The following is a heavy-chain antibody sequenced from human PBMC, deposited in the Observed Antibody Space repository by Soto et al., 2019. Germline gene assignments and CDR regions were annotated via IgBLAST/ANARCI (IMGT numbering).Heavy chain of an antibody. V-gene: IGHV4-59*01. CDR1: GGSISSYY. CDR2: IYYSGST. Sequence: SETLSLTCTVSGGSISSYYWSWIRQPPGKGLEWIGYIYYSGSTNYNPSLKSRVTISVDTSKNQFSLKLSSVTAADTAVYYCARGINSSSPPYYYYYMDVWGKGTTVTVSS. CDR3: ARGINSSSPPYYYYYMDV. D-gene: IGHD6-13*01. J-gene: IGHJ6*03.